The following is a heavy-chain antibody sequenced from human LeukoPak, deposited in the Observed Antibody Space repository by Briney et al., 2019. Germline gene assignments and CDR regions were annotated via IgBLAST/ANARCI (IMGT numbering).Heavy chain of an antibody. D-gene: IGHD5-24*01. CDR3: ARGPVEMATIGY. Sequence: ASVKVSCKASGGTFSSYAISWVRQAPGQGLEWMGRIIPIFGIANYAQKFQGRVTITADKSTCTAYMELSSLRSEDTAVYYCARGPVEMATIGYWGQGTLVTVSS. J-gene: IGHJ4*02. CDR2: IIPIFGIA. CDR1: GGTFSSYA. V-gene: IGHV1-69*04.